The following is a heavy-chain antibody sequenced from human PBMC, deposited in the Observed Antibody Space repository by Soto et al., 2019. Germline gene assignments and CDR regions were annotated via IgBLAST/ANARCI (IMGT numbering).Heavy chain of an antibody. J-gene: IGHJ4*02. D-gene: IGHD3-9*01. Sequence: HPGGSLRLSCAASGFTFSSYAMSWVRQAPGKGLEWVSAISGSGGSTYYADSVKGRFTISRDNSKNTLYLQMNSLRAEDTAVYYCAKDPYDIGYFVLFLLIRSLRYYFDYRGQGTLVTGSS. CDR2: ISGSGGST. CDR1: GFTFSSYA. V-gene: IGHV3-23*01. CDR3: AKDPYDIGYFVLFLLIRSLRYYFDY.